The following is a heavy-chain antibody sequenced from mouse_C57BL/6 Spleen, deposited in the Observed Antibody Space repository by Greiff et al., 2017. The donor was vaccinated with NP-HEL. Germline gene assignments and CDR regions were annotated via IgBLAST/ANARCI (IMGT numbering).Heavy chain of an antibody. CDR3: AKDYDGRFAY. CDR2: ISSGGSYT. CDR1: GFTFSSYG. V-gene: IGHV5-6*01. J-gene: IGHJ3*01. Sequence: EVKLVESGGDLVKPGGSLKLSCAASGFTFSSYGMSWVRQTPDKRLEWVATISSGGSYTYYPDSVKGRFTISSDNAKNTLYLQMSSLKSEDTAMYYCAKDYDGRFAYWGQGTLVTVSA. D-gene: IGHD2-4*01.